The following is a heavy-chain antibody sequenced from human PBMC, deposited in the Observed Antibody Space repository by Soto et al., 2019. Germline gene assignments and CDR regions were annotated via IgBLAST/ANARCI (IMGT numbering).Heavy chain of an antibody. Sequence: EVQLVESGGGLVQPGGSLRLSCAASGFTFSSYSMNWFRQAPGKGLEWVSYISSSSSTIYYADSVKGRVTISRDNAKNSLYLQMNSLRDEDTAVYYCASTYSSSWYSLYYFDYWGQGTLVTVSS. CDR3: ASTYSSSWYSLYYFDY. V-gene: IGHV3-48*02. J-gene: IGHJ4*02. D-gene: IGHD6-13*01. CDR1: GFTFSSYS. CDR2: ISSSSSTI.